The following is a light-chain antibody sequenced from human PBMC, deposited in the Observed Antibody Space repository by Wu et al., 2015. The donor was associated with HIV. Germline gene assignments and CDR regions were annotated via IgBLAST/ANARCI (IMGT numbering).Light chain of an antibody. Sequence: EIVLTQSPGTLSLSPGERATLSCRASQSINSNSLAWYQQKPGQAPGLLIYAASDRATDIPDRFSGSGSGTDFTLTINRVEPEDFAVYYCQQYSSSAITFGGGTKVEIK. V-gene: IGKV3-20*01. J-gene: IGKJ4*01. CDR3: QQYSSSAIT. CDR1: QSINSNS. CDR2: AAS.